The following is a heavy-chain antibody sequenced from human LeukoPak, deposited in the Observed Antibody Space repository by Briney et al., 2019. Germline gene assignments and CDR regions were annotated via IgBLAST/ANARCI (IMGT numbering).Heavy chain of an antibody. V-gene: IGHV3-48*01. J-gene: IGHJ4*02. D-gene: IGHD3-10*01. CDR3: ARDLGSGSPVLWY. CDR2: ISSSSNTI. CDR1: GFTFSNYN. Sequence: PGGSLRLSCAASGFTFSNYNMNWVRQAPGKGLEWISYISSSSNTIYYADSVKGRFTISRDNAKNSLYLQMNSLRAEDTAVYYCARDLGSGSPVLWYWGQGTLVTVSS.